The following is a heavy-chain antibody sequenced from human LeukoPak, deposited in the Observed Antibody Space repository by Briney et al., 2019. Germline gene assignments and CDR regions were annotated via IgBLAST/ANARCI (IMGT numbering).Heavy chain of an antibody. Sequence: KASETLSLTCTVSGGPISSYYWSWIRQPPGKGLEWIGYIYYSGSTNYNPSLKSRVTISVDTSKNQFSLKLSSVTAADTAVYYCARGIAAAGTGRSYYYYYMDVWGKGTTVTVSS. D-gene: IGHD6-13*01. CDR1: GGPISSYY. J-gene: IGHJ6*03. V-gene: IGHV4-59*01. CDR3: ARGIAAAGTGRSYYYYYMDV. CDR2: IYYSGST.